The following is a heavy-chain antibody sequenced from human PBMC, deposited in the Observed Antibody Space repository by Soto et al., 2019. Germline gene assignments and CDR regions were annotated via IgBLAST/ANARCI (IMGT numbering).Heavy chain of an antibody. Sequence: QVQLQESGPGLVKPSETLSLTCTVSGGTISRYYWSWIRQPPGKGLEWIGYMYNTGSTVYNPSFKSRDTISVDTSKNHFSLKLNSVTAADTAVYYCARDLWGYCGTDCYPLDVWGQGTTVTVSS. D-gene: IGHD2-21*02. CDR3: ARDLWGYCGTDCYPLDV. CDR2: MYNTGST. V-gene: IGHV4-59*01. J-gene: IGHJ6*02. CDR1: GGTISRYY.